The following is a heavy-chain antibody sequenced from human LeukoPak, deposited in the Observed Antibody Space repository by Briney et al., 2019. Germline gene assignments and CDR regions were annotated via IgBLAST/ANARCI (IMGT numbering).Heavy chain of an antibody. Sequence: GASVKVSCKASDYAFTSYGISWVRQAPGQGLEWMGWISAYNGHTNYAQKFQGRVTMTTDTSTSTAYMELRSLRSDDTAVYYCARETYYYDSSGYYPLGYWGQGTLVTVSS. V-gene: IGHV1-18*01. CDR2: ISAYNGHT. J-gene: IGHJ4*02. CDR1: DYAFTSYG. CDR3: ARETYYYDSSGYYPLGY. D-gene: IGHD3-22*01.